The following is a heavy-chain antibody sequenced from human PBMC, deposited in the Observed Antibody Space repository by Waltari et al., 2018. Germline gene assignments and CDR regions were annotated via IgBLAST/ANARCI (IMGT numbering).Heavy chain of an antibody. CDR3: ARGSGYCSSTSCYVRGGFDY. Sequence: QVQLQQWGAGLLKPSETLSLPCAVYGGSFSGYYWSWIRPPPGKGLEWIGEINHSGSTNYNPSLKSRVTISVDTSKNQFSLKLSSVTAADTAVYYCARGSGYCSSTSCYVRGGFDYWGQGTLVTVSS. CDR1: GGSFSGYY. J-gene: IGHJ4*02. V-gene: IGHV4-34*01. D-gene: IGHD2-2*01. CDR2: INHSGST.